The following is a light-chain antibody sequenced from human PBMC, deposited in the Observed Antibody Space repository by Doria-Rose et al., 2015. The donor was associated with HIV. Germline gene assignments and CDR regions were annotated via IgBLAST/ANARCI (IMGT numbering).Light chain of an antibody. Sequence: DIVMTQSSGTLSLSPGERATLSCRASQSFSSTYLAWYQQKPGQATSLIIYDGSTRATGIQDRFSASGSGTDFTLTINRLEPEDFALYYCHQYGTSWTFGQGTKVEI. CDR1: QSFSSTY. V-gene: IGKV3-20*01. CDR2: DGS. CDR3: HQYGTSWT. J-gene: IGKJ1*01.